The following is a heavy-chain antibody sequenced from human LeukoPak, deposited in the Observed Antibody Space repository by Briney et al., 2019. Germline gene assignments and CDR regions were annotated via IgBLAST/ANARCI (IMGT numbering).Heavy chain of an antibody. J-gene: IGHJ4*02. Sequence: SETLSLTCTVSGGSISTDYWSWIRQPPGKGLEWIGYIYYSGSTNYNPSLKSRVTISVDTSKNQFSLKLSSVTAADTAVYYCARGRREGLLDPLLFFDYWGQGTLVTVSS. CDR2: IYYSGST. D-gene: IGHD3-3*01. CDR1: GGSISTDY. CDR3: ARGRREGLLDPLLFFDY. V-gene: IGHV4-59*01.